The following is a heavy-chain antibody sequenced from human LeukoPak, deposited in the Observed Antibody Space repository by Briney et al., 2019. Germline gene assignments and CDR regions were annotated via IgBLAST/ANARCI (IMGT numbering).Heavy chain of an antibody. D-gene: IGHD5-12*01. CDR2: ISAYNGNT. CDR3: AMGSSYEPGIYYYMDV. V-gene: IGHV1-18*01. Sequence: ASVKVSCKASGYTFTSYGISWVRQAPGQGLEWMGWISAYNGNTNYAQKLQGRVTMTTDTPTSTAYMELRSLRSDDTAVYYCAMGSSYEPGIYYYMDVWGKGTTVTVSS. CDR1: GYTFTSYG. J-gene: IGHJ6*03.